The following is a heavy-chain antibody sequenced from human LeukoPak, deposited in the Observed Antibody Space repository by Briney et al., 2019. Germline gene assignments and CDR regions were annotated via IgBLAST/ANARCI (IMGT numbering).Heavy chain of an antibody. CDR2: ISWNSGSI. CDR3: AKEGPGGGYDFNYFDY. V-gene: IGHV3-9*01. CDR1: GFTFDDYA. Sequence: GGSLRLSCAASGFTFDDYAMHWVRQAPGKGLEWVSGISWNSGSIGYADSVKGRFTISRDNAKNSLYLQMNSLRAEDTALYYCAKEGPGGGYDFNYFDYWGQGTLVTVSS. J-gene: IGHJ4*02. D-gene: IGHD5-12*01.